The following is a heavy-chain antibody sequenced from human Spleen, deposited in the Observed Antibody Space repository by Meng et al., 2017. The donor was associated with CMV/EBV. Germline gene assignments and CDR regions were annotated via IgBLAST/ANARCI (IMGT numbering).Heavy chain of an antibody. V-gene: IGHV3-11*01. CDR3: ARDPRNKGFDP. J-gene: IGHJ5*02. CDR2: ISGGGTDI. Sequence: GSLRLSCVASGFNLGAYYMAWIRQAPGKGLECLSFISGGGTDIFYAPSVRGRFTTSRDNARNSLYLQMDGLRDEDTAIYYCARDPRNKGFDPWGPGTLVTVSS. CDR1: GFNLGAYY.